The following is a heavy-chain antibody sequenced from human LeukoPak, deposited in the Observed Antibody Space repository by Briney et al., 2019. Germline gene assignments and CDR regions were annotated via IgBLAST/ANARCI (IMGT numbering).Heavy chain of an antibody. J-gene: IGHJ4*02. CDR3: TREAY. V-gene: IGHV1-2*02. CDR1: EYTCTDFY. CDR2: IHPSSGAT. Sequence: GASVKVSCKASEYTCTDFYIFWVRQAPGQGLEWMGWIHPSSGATTYAQRFQGRVTLTRDTSINTGYMGLSGLTSDDTAVYYCTREAYWGQGTLVTVSS.